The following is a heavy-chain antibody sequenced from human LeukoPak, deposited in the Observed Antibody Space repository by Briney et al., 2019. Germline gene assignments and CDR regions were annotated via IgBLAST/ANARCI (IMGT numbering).Heavy chain of an antibody. D-gene: IGHD6-13*01. CDR3: AREAVSSSWLDY. Sequence: SETLSLTCAVYGGSFSGYYWSWIRQPAGKGLEWIGRIYTSGSTNYNPSLKSRVTMSVDTSKNQFSLKLSSVTAADTAVYYCAREAVSSSWLDYWGQGTLVTVSS. J-gene: IGHJ4*02. CDR2: IYTSGST. V-gene: IGHV4-4*07. CDR1: GGSFSGYY.